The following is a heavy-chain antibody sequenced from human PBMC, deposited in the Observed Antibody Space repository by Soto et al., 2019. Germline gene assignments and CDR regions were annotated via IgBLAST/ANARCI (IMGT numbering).Heavy chain of an antibody. J-gene: IGHJ5*02. CDR2: INAGSGNT. D-gene: IGHD2-15*01. CDR3: ARGEGYCSGGICYRWLYP. CDR1: GYTFTKYA. V-gene: IGHV1-3*01. Sequence: QVQLVQSGAEVKRPGASVKLSCKASGYTFTKYAIHWVRQAPGQGLEWMGWINAGSGNTKYSQKFQGRVTTTRDTFASTAYMELSSLRSEDTAVYYCARGEGYCSGGICYRWLYPWGQGSLVTVSS.